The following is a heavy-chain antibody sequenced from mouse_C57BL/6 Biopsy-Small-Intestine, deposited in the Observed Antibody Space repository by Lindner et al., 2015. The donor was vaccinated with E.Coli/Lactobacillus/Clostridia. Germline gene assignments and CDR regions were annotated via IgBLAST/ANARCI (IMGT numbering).Heavy chain of an antibody. CDR1: GYTFTTSY. V-gene: IGHV1-84*02. CDR2: ISAYNNKI. D-gene: IGHD1-1*01. Sequence: SVKVSCKASGYTFTTSYINWVRQAPGQGLEWMGWISAYNNKIKYAQNLQGRVTMTTDTSTSTAYMELRSLRSDDTAVYYCANSGLGVIGEDGSYYYYGMDVWGQGTTVTVSS. CDR3: ANSGLGVIGEDGSYYYYGMDV. J-gene: IGHJ1*01.